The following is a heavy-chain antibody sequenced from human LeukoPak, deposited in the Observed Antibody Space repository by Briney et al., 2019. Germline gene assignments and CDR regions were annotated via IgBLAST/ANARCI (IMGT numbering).Heavy chain of an antibody. CDR2: IYYSGST. J-gene: IGHJ4*02. D-gene: IGHD2-2*01. CDR3: ARVLVPAAMGYSRRFDY. Sequence: SQTLSLTCTVSGGSISSGGYYWSWIRQHPGKGLEWIVYIYYSGSTYYNPSLKSRVTISVDTSKNQFSLKLSSVTAADTAVYYCARVLVPAAMGYSRRFDYWGQGTLVTVSS. V-gene: IGHV4-31*03. CDR1: GGSISSGGYY.